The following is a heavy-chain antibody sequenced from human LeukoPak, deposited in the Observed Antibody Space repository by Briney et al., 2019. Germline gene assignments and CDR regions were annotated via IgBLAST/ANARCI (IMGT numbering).Heavy chain of an antibody. CDR2: IYNSGST. J-gene: IGHJ4*02. CDR1: GGSIGSGNYY. V-gene: IGHV4-31*03. CDR3: ARDLDYNYFDY. Sequence: SQTLSLTCTVSGGSIGSGNYYWSWIRQHPGKGLEWIGYIYNSGSTYYNPSLKSRVTISADTSKHQFSLKLSSVTAADTAVYYCARDLDYNYFDYWGQGTLVTVSS. D-gene: IGHD4-11*01.